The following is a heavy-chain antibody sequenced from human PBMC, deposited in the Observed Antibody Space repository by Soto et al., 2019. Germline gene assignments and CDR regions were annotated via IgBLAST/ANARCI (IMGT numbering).Heavy chain of an antibody. CDR1: GYDFTAYD. Sequence: QVQLVQSGAEVKQSGASVKVSCKASGYDFTAYDINWVRQASGQGLEWMGWMNPINGAAGSARRFQGRASMTRNTATGTAYLELTNLRSDDTAVYFCGRGPSPRAPAGGTPYYYAMDVWGQGTTVTVSS. V-gene: IGHV1-8*02. J-gene: IGHJ6*02. CDR3: GRGPSPRAPAGGTPYYYAMDV. D-gene: IGHD6-13*01. CDR2: MNPINGAA.